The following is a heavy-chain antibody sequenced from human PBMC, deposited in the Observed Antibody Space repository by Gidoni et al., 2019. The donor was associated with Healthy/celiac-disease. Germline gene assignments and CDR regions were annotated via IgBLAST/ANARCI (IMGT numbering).Heavy chain of an antibody. Sequence: QVQLVQSGAEVRKPGSSVKVSCKAPGGPFSSYAISWVRQAPGQGLEWMGGIIPIFGTANYAQKFQGRVTITADESTSTAYMELSSLRSEDTAVYYCARRWMATITYYGMDVWGQGTTVTVSS. V-gene: IGHV1-69*01. J-gene: IGHJ6*02. CDR3: ARRWMATITYYGMDV. CDR2: IIPIFGTA. D-gene: IGHD5-12*01. CDR1: GGPFSSYA.